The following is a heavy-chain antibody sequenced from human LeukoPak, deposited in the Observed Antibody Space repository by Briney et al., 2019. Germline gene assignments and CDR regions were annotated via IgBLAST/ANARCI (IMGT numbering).Heavy chain of an antibody. CDR2: MSSGSRYI. Sequence: GASLRLSCAASGFTFSTYAMTWVRQAPGKGLEWVSSMSSGSRYIYYADSVRGRFTISRDNAKNSLYLLMNSLRAEDTAVYYCTRDRPTGASRVFVVQWGQGTLVTVSS. J-gene: IGHJ4*02. CDR1: GFTFSTYA. V-gene: IGHV3-21*01. D-gene: IGHD3-3*01. CDR3: TRDRPTGASRVFVVQ.